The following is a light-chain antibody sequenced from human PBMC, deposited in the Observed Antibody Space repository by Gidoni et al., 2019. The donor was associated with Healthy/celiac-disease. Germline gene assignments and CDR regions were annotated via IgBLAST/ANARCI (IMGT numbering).Light chain of an antibody. CDR1: QSISTW. Sequence: DIQITQSPSTLSASVRDRVTITCLATQSISTWLAWYQQKPGKAPKLLIYDASNLESGVPSRFSGSGSGTEFTLTISSLQPDDFATYYCQHYNSYSHAFXGXTKVETK. J-gene: IGKJ4*01. CDR2: DAS. V-gene: IGKV1-5*01. CDR3: QHYNSYSHA.